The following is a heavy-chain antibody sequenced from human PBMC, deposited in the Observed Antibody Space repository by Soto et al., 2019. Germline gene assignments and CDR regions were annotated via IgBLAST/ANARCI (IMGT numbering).Heavy chain of an antibody. CDR1: GFTFSSYS. CDR3: ARGGYGSGRGGMDV. V-gene: IGHV3-21*01. Sequence: EVQLVESGGGLVKPGGSLRLSCAASGFTFSSYSMNWVRQAPGKGLEWVSSISSSSSYIYYADSVKGRFTISSDNAKNSLYLQMNSLRAEDTAVYYCARGGYGSGRGGMDVWGQGTTVTVSS. CDR2: ISSSSSYI. D-gene: IGHD3-10*01. J-gene: IGHJ6*02.